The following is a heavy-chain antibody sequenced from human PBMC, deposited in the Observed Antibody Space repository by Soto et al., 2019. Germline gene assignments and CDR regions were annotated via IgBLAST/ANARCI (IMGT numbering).Heavy chain of an antibody. D-gene: IGHD1-26*01. CDR2: ISSTSTYT. V-gene: IGHV3-11*05. CDR1: GFTFSDYY. Sequence: QVQLVESGGGLVKPGGSLRLSCAASGFTFSDYYMNGIRQTPGKGLEWVSHISSTSTYTDYADSMKGRFTISRDNAKNSLYLQINSLRAEDTAVYYCARGGVSYLWRYFDLWGRGALVTVSS. CDR3: ARGGVSYLWRYFDL. J-gene: IGHJ2*01.